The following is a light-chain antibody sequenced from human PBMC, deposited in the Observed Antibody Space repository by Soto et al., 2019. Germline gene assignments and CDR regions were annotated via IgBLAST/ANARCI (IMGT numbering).Light chain of an antibody. CDR2: DAS. CDR3: QQYNSYPWT. Sequence: DIQITRCPSALSASVGDRVTITCRASQSVSNYLHWYQQKPGKAPNLLISDASSLQSGVPSRFSGSGSGTEFTLTISSLQPDDFATYYCQQYNSYPWTFGQGTKVDIK. CDR1: QSVSNY. J-gene: IGKJ1*01. V-gene: IGKV1-5*01.